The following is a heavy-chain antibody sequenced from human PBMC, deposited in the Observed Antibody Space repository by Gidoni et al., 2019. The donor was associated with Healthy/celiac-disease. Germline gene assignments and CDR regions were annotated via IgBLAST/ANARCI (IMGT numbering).Heavy chain of an antibody. CDR1: GGPISSYY. CDR3: ARHIAVAGTDYDY. J-gene: IGHJ4*02. D-gene: IGHD6-19*01. Sequence: QVQLQESGPGLVKPSETLSLTCTVSGGPISSYYWSWIRQPPGKGLEWIGYIYYSGSTNYNPSLKSRVTISVDTSKNQFSLKLSSVTAADTAVYYCARHIAVAGTDYDYWGQGTLVTVSS. V-gene: IGHV4-59*08. CDR2: IYYSGST.